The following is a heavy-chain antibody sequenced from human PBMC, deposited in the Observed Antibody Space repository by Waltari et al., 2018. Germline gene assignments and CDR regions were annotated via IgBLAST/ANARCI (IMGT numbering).Heavy chain of an antibody. Sequence: QLQLQESGPGLVEPSETLSLTCFVSGASISSSTYYWGWFRQPPGKGLEWIGNIYYSGSTPYNPSPKTRVTISVDTPKNEFSLELSSVTAADTAVYYCARGLWKGYYYDTSGYPDYWGPGNLVTVSS. D-gene: IGHD3-22*01. J-gene: IGHJ4*02. V-gene: IGHV4-39*01. CDR2: IYYSGST. CDR3: ARGLWKGYYYDTSGYPDY. CDR1: GASISSSTYY.